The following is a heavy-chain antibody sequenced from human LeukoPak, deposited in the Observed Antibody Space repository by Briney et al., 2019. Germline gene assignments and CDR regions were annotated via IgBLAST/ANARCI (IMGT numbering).Heavy chain of an antibody. D-gene: IGHD2-21*02. Sequence: PGGSLRLSCAASGFTFSSYAMSWVRQAPGKGLEWVSAISGSGGSTYYADSVKGRFTISRDNSKNTLYLQMNSLRAEDTAVYYCAKSLGIVVVTATLAFDIWGQGTMVTVSS. CDR3: AKSLGIVVVTATLAFDI. J-gene: IGHJ3*02. CDR1: GFTFSSYA. CDR2: ISGSGGST. V-gene: IGHV3-23*01.